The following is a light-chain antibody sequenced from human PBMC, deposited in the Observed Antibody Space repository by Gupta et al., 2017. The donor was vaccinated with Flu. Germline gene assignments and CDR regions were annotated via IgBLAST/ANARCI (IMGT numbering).Light chain of an antibody. V-gene: IGKV1-39*01. Sequence: DTVTMTCRASQTIVIYLNWYQQKPGKAPKLLIYAASSLQSGVPSRFNGSGSGADFTLSISSLQAEDFATYYCQQSHSPPWTFGQGTKVEIK. CDR1: QTIVIY. J-gene: IGKJ1*01. CDR2: AAS. CDR3: QQSHSPPWT.